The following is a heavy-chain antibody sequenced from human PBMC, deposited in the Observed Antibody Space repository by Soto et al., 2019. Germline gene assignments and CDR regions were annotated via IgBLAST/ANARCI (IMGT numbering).Heavy chain of an antibody. Sequence: GGSLRLSCETSGFIFSMYWMHWVRQVPGKGPQWVARITDDGSTTYYAASVEGRFTIPRYNAKNALYLQMTSLRADDTAVYYCTRGPRPTSIGTGAFWGQGTLVTVSS. V-gene: IGHV3-74*01. CDR1: GFIFSMYW. J-gene: IGHJ4*02. CDR3: TRGPRPTSIGTGAF. CDR2: ITDDGSTT. D-gene: IGHD3-10*01.